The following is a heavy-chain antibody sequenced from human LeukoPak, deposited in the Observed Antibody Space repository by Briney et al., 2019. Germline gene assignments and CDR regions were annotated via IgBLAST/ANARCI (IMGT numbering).Heavy chain of an antibody. D-gene: IGHD2-2*01. J-gene: IGHJ4*02. CDR1: GYTFTSYG. CDR3: ARVLGCSSTSCSYFDY. Sequence: ASVKVSCKASGYTFTSYGISWVRQAPGQGLEWMGWISAYNGNTNYAQKLQGRVTMTTDTSTSTAYMELRSLGSDDTAVYYCARVLGCSSTSCSYFDYWGQGTLVTVSS. V-gene: IGHV1-18*01. CDR2: ISAYNGNT.